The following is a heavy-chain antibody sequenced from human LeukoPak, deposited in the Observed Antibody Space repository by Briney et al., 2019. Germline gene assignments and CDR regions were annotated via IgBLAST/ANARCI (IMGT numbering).Heavy chain of an antibody. CDR1: GFTFSSYW. Sequence: GGSPRLSCAASGFTFSSYWMSWVRQAPGKGLEWVANIKQDGSEKYYVDSVKGRFTISRDNAKNSLYLQMNSLRAEDTAVYYCAGPLSIAARELGAFDIWGQGTMVTVSS. V-gene: IGHV3-7*01. CDR2: IKQDGSEK. CDR3: AGPLSIAARELGAFDI. J-gene: IGHJ3*02. D-gene: IGHD6-6*01.